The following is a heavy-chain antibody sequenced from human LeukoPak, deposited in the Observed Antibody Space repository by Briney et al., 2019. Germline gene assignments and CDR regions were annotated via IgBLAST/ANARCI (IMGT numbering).Heavy chain of an antibody. J-gene: IGHJ3*02. CDR3: ARDHYDVLTGYAYNAFDI. Sequence: GASVKVSCKASGYTFTNYGASWVRQAPGQGLEWMGWISAYNADTNYAQKLQGRVTMTTDTSTSTAYMELRSLRSDDTAVYYCARDHYDVLTGYAYNAFDIWGQGTMVAVSS. CDR1: GYTFTNYG. CDR2: ISAYNADT. D-gene: IGHD3-9*01. V-gene: IGHV1-18*01.